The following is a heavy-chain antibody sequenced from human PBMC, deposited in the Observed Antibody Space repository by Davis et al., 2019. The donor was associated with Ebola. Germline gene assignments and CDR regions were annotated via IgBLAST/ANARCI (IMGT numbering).Heavy chain of an antibody. Sequence: ASVKVSCKASGYTFTSYAMHWVRQAPGQRLEWMGWINAGNGNTKYSQKFQGRVTVTRDTSASTVYMELSSLRSEDTAVYYCARDTILNDALFDYWGQGTLVTVSS. CDR3: ARDTILNDALFDY. V-gene: IGHV1-3*01. CDR2: INAGNGNT. D-gene: IGHD3-3*01. CDR1: GYTFTSYA. J-gene: IGHJ4*02.